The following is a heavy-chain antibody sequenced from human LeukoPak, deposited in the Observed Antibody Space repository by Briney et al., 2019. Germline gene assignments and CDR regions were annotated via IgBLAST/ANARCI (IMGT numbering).Heavy chain of an antibody. Sequence: PMETLSLTCTVSGSSISSYYWSWIRQPPGKGLEWNGYIYYSGSTNYNPSLKSRVAISVDTSKNQFFLKLSSVTAADTAVYYCARHVGYYGSGSYLTHFDYWGQGTLVTV. CDR2: IYYSGST. V-gene: IGHV4-59*08. D-gene: IGHD3-10*01. J-gene: IGHJ4*02. CDR1: GSSISSYY. CDR3: ARHVGYYGSGSYLTHFDY.